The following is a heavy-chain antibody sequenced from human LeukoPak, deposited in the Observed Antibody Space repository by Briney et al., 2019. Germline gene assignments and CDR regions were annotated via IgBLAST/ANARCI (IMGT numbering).Heavy chain of an antibody. D-gene: IGHD6-19*01. J-gene: IGHJ4*02. CDR3: ARSLTQRLMCFDY. CDR2: INPNSGGT. CDR1: GYTFTGYY. Sequence: ASVKVPCKASGYTFTGYYMHWVRQAPGQGLEWMGWINPNSGGTNYAQKFQGRVTMTRDTSISTAYMELSRLRSDDTAVYYCARSLTQRLMCFDYWGQGTLVTVSS. V-gene: IGHV1-2*02.